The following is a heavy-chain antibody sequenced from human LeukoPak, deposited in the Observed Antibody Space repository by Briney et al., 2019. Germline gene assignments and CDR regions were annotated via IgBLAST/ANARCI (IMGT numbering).Heavy chain of an antibody. Sequence: ASVKVSCKASGYTFTNYGISWVRQAPGQELEWMGWISAYNGNTYSAQKFQGRVTMTTDTSTSTAYMELRSLRSDDTAMYYCARDRGSYDSSGSSYWGQGTLVTVSS. D-gene: IGHD3-22*01. CDR2: ISAYNGNT. CDR3: ARDRGSYDSSGSSY. CDR1: GYTFTNYG. J-gene: IGHJ4*02. V-gene: IGHV1-18*01.